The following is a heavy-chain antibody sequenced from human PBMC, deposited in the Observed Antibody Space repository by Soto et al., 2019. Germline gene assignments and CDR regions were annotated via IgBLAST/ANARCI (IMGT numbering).Heavy chain of an antibody. Sequence: QVHLVESGGGLVKPGGSLRLSCAASGFAFSDPYMSWIRQAPGKGLEWISYISSSGSTIYYADYVKGRFTISRDNAKKSLYLQMDSLTADDTAVYYCARGGASVTTPFDYWGQGTQVTVSS. CDR2: ISSSGSTI. D-gene: IGHD1-1*01. J-gene: IGHJ4*02. CDR3: ARGGASVTTPFDY. CDR1: GFAFSDPY. V-gene: IGHV3-11*01.